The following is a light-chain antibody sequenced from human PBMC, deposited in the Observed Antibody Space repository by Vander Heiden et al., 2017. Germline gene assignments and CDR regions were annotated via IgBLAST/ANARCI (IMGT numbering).Light chain of an antibody. J-gene: IGKJ2*01. CDR1: QTIRKY. Sequence: DIQMTQSPSPLSASVGDRVNITCRASQTIRKYLNWYAQKPGKAPKLLIYATSVLHDGVPSRFSGGGFETDFTLSISDLQLEDFATYYCQQGYSSPWTFGQGTNLDI. CDR3: QQGYSSPWT. V-gene: IGKV1-39*01. CDR2: ATS.